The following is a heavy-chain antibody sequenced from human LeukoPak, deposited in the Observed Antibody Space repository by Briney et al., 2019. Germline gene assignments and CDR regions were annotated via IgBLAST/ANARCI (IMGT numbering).Heavy chain of an antibody. Sequence: QSGGSLSLACAASGLTFSGSAMTWVRQAPGKGLQWVSTITGSDDKTYYADSVKGRFTISRDFSKNMVHLHMNSLRVEDTAIYYCAKGPQLYSGYHPDYWGQGTLVTVSS. J-gene: IGHJ4*02. CDR3: AKGPQLYSGYHPDY. CDR2: ITGSDDKT. D-gene: IGHD5-12*01. CDR1: GLTFSGSA. V-gene: IGHV3-23*01.